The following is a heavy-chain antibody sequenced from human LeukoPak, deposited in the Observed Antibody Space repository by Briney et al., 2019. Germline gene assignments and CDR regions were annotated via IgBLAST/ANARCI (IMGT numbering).Heavy chain of an antibody. D-gene: IGHD6-19*01. CDR3: ARGVPEQWLVPYYFDY. V-gene: IGHV4-4*07. J-gene: IGHJ4*02. CDR1: GGSISSYY. CDR2: IYTSGST. Sequence: PSETLSLTCTVSGGSISSYYWSWIRQPAGKGLEWIGRIYTSGSTNYNPSLKSRVTMSVDTSKNQFSLKLSSVTAADTAVYYCARGVPEQWLVPYYFDYWGQGTLVTVSS.